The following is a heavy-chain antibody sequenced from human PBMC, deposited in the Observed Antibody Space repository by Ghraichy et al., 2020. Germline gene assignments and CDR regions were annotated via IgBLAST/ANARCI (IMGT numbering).Heavy chain of an antibody. Sequence: SQTLSLTCTVSGGSVTTGTYYWIWIRQPPGKGLEWIGYIYHSGTTNYNSSLTSRVTISIDTSKNQFSLRLTSVTAADTAVYYCARTNPGLTTALAYYYGMGIWGQGTTGTVSS. D-gene: IGHD4-11*01. CDR2: IYHSGTT. CDR3: ARTNPGLTTALAYYYGMGI. V-gene: IGHV4-61*01. J-gene: IGHJ6*02. CDR1: GGSVTTGTYY.